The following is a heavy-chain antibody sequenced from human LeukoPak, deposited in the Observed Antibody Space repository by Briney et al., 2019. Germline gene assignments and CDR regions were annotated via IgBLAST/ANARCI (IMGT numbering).Heavy chain of an antibody. D-gene: IGHD2-8*01. CDR2: ISSSGSTI. Sequence: GGSRRLSCAASGFTFSDYYMSWIRQAPGKGREWVSYISSSGSTIYHADFVKGRLTISRDNANNSLYLQMNSPRDEDTAVYYCARTGCTNGVCYFTPVFDYWGQGTLVTVSS. V-gene: IGHV3-11*01. CDR3: ARTGCTNGVCYFTPVFDY. CDR1: GFTFSDYY. J-gene: IGHJ4*02.